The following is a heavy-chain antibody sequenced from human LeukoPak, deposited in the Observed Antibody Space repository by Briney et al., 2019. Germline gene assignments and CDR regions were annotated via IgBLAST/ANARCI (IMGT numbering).Heavy chain of an antibody. CDR2: IFPGDSQS. V-gene: IGHV5-51*01. D-gene: IGHD6-19*01. J-gene: IGHJ4*02. CDR1: GYSFTNYW. Sequence: GESLKISCKGSGYSFTNYWIGWVRQMPGKGLEWMGIIFPGDSQSRYSPSFQGQVTISVDKSISTAYLQWSSLKASDTAIYYCAKFSSGFDNWGQGTLVTVPS. CDR3: AKFSSGFDN.